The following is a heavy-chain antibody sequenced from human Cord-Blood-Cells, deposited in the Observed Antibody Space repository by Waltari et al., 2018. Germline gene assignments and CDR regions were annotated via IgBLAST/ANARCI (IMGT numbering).Heavy chain of an antibody. V-gene: IGHV4-39*01. CDR3: ARVDSSGYYYFAFDI. CDR2: IYYSGST. Sequence: QLQLQESGPGLVKPSETLSLTCTVSGGSISSSSYYWGWIRQPPGEGLEWIGSIYYSGSTYYNPSLKSRVTISVDPSKNQFSMKLSSVTAADTAVYYCARVDSSGYYYFAFDIWGQGTMVTVSS. D-gene: IGHD3-22*01. J-gene: IGHJ3*02. CDR1: GGSISSSSYY.